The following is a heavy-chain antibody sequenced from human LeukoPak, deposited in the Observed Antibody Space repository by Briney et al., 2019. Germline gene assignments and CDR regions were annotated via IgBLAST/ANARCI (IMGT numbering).Heavy chain of an antibody. V-gene: IGHV4-34*01. Sequence: SETLSLTCAVYGGSFSGYYWSWIRQHPGKGLEWIGYIYYSGSTYYNPSLKSRVTISVDTSKNQFSLKLSSVTAADTAVYYCARGFQSYDFWKDWGQGTLVTVSS. CDR2: IYYSGST. CDR1: GGSFSGYY. D-gene: IGHD3-3*01. J-gene: IGHJ4*02. CDR3: ARGFQSYDFWKD.